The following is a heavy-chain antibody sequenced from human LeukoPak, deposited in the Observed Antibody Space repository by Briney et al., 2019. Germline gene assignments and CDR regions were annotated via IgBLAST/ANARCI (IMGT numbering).Heavy chain of an antibody. Sequence: GGSLRLSCAASGFTFSTYVMHWVRQAPGKGLEWLAVISSDGSSKYYANSVKGRFTISRDNSKNTLYLQMSSLRAEDTAVYRYAKDLSSTYGSSWSPDYWGQGTLVTLSS. V-gene: IGHV3-30-3*01. CDR1: GFTFSTYV. CDR3: AKDLSSTYGSSWSPDY. CDR2: ISSDGSSK. D-gene: IGHD6-13*01. J-gene: IGHJ4*02.